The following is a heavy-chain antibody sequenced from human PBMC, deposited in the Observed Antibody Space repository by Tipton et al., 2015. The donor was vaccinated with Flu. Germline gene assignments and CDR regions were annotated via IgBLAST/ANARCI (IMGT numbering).Heavy chain of an antibody. D-gene: IGHD3-16*01. CDR3: ARFAGGP. Sequence: GSLRLSCAASGFPFSDFWMHWVRQAPGKGLEWVAHINQDGSEESYVDSVKGRFTISRDNARNSLYLQMNSLRAEDTAVYHCARFAGGPWGQGALVTVSS. CDR2: INQDGSEE. CDR1: GFPFSDFW. V-gene: IGHV3-7*01. J-gene: IGHJ5*02.